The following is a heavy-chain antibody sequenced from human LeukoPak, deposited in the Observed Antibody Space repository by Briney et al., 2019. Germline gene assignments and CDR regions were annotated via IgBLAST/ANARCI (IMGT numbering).Heavy chain of an antibody. CDR1: GYTFTSYG. V-gene: IGHV1-69*04. D-gene: IGHD2-15*01. CDR2: IIPILGIA. CDR3: ARVSTDCSGGSCYIGPSAFDI. J-gene: IGHJ3*02. Sequence: SVKVSCKASGYTFTSYGISWVRQAPGQGLEWMGRIIPILGIANYAQKFQGRVTITADKSTSTAYMELSSLRSEDTAVYYCARVSTDCSGGSCYIGPSAFDIWGQGTMVTVSS.